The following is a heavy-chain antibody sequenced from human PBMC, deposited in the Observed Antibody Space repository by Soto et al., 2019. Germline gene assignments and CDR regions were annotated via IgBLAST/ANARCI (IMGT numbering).Heavy chain of an antibody. Sequence: EVQLVESGGGLVQPGGSLRLSCAASGFTFSGYWMSWVRQAPGKGLEWVANIKQDGSEEYYVDSVKGRFTISRDNAKNSLYLLMNSLRAEDTAVYYCAKNNRYCSSTNCFVFDYWGQGTLVTVSS. V-gene: IGHV3-7*01. D-gene: IGHD2-2*01. CDR3: AKNNRYCSSTNCFVFDY. CDR2: IKQDGSEE. J-gene: IGHJ4*02. CDR1: GFTFSGYW.